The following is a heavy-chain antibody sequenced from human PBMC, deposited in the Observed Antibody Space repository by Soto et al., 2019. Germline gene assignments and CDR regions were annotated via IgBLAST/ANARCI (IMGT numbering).Heavy chain of an antibody. J-gene: IGHJ6*02. CDR2: IIPIFGTA. D-gene: IGHD2-2*01. Sequence: QVQLVQSGAEVKKPGSSVKVSCKASGGTFSSYAISWVRQAPGQGLEWMGGIIPIFGTANYAQKFQGRVTITADESTSTGYMELSSLRSEDTAVYYCARDAGVVVVPAAHYYGMDVWGQGTTVTVSS. CDR1: GGTFSSYA. CDR3: ARDAGVVVVPAAHYYGMDV. V-gene: IGHV1-69*01.